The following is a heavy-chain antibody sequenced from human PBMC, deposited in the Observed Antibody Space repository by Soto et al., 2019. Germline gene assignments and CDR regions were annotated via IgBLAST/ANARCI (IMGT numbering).Heavy chain of an antibody. Sequence: SETLSLTCTVSGGSISGYYWGWIRQPPEKRLEWIGYISHSGYTNYNPSLKSRLTMSLDTSNNQFSLRLSSVTAADTAVYYCARHNSGWYPDRWGQGTPVTVSS. CDR3: ARHNSGWYPDR. V-gene: IGHV4-59*01. CDR1: GGSISGYY. D-gene: IGHD6-19*01. J-gene: IGHJ4*02. CDR2: ISHSGYT.